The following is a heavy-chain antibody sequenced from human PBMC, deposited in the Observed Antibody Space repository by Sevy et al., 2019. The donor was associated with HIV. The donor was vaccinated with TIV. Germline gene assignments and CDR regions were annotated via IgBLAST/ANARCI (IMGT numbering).Heavy chain of an antibody. J-gene: IGHJ6*02. Sequence: GGSLRLSCAASGFTFNSYAIYWVRQAPGKGLDWVALISYDGSNEYYARSVKGRFTMSWDDSKNTLYLQINSLRIEDTGVYYCARAFAPIKIRSATQGMDVWGQGTTVTVSS. V-gene: IGHV3-30-3*01. D-gene: IGHD3-3*02. CDR3: ARAFAPIKIRSATQGMDV. CDR2: ISYDGSNE. CDR1: GFTFNSYA.